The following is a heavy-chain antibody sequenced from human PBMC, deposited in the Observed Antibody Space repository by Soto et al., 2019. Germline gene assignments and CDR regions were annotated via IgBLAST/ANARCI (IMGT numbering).Heavy chain of an antibody. CDR2: FDPEDGET. CDR3: ATLSIAARGFDP. D-gene: IGHD6-6*01. J-gene: IGHJ5*02. Sequence: ASVKVSCKVSGYTLTELSMHRVRQAPGKGLEWMGGFDPEDGETIYAQKFQGRVTMTEDTSTDTAYVELSSLRSEDTAVYYCATLSIAARGFDPWGQGTLVTV. CDR1: GYTLTELS. V-gene: IGHV1-24*01.